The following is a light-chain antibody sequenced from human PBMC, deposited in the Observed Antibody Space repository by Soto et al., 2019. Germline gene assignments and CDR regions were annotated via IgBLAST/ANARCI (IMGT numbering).Light chain of an antibody. CDR2: GAS. J-gene: IGKJ1*01. V-gene: IGKV3-20*01. CDR3: QQSGSSPRWT. CDR1: QSVSSRH. Sequence: EIVLAQSPGTLSLSPGERATLSCRASQSVSSRHLAWYQQKPGQAPRLLISGASSRAPGIPDRFSGSGSGTSFTITISRLEPEDFAVYYCQQSGSSPRWTFGQGTKVEIK.